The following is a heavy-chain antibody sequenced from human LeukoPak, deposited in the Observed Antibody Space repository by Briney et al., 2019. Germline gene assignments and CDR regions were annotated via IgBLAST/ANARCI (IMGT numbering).Heavy chain of an antibody. CDR3: ARHDVAMVPDF. CDR2: FYYSGST. D-gene: IGHD5-18*01. J-gene: IGHJ4*02. V-gene: IGHV4-39*01. CDR1: GGSISSSSYY. Sequence: SETLSLTYTVSGGSISSSSYYWGWLRQPPGKGLEWIGSFYYSGSTYYNPSLKSRVTISVDTSKNQLSLKLSSVTAADTAVYYCARHDVAMVPDFWGQGTLVTVSS.